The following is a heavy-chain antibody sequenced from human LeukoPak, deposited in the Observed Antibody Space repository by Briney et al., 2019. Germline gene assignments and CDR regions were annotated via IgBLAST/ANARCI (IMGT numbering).Heavy chain of an antibody. Sequence: SETLSLTCAVSGASISTTSFSWGWIRQPPGKGLEWIGSSYSRETTYYNPSLKSRLTISVDTSKNQFSLRMNSVTAADTAVYYCARHDFWSGSYGENHFDYWGQGTLVTVSS. V-gene: IGHV4-39*01. D-gene: IGHD3-3*01. CDR1: GASISTTSFS. J-gene: IGHJ4*02. CDR2: SYSRETT. CDR3: ARHDFWSGSYGENHFDY.